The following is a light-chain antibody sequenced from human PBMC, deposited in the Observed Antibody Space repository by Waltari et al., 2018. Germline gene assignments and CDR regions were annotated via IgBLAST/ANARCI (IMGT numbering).Light chain of an antibody. Sequence: QSALTQPASVSGSPGQSITISCTGTSSDVGSYNLVPWYQQHPGKAPKLMIYEASKPPAGVSNRFSGSKSGNTASLTISGLQAEDEADYCCCSYAGRGVFGGGTKLTVL. CDR2: EAS. V-gene: IGLV2-23*01. J-gene: IGLJ3*02. CDR1: SSDVGSYNL. CDR3: CSYAGRGV.